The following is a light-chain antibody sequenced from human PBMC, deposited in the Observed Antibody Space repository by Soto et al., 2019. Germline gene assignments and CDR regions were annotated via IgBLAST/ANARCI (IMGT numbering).Light chain of an antibody. Sequence: QSVVTHEPSLTLSPGGTVTLTCGSSTGTVTSGHYPYWFQQKPGQAPRTLIYDTFRKHSWTPARFSGSLLGGRAALTLSGAQPEDEAEYYCLLSYNGHYVFGPGTKVTAL. CDR3: LLSYNGHYV. V-gene: IGLV7-46*01. CDR2: DTF. J-gene: IGLJ1*01. CDR1: TGTVTSGHY.